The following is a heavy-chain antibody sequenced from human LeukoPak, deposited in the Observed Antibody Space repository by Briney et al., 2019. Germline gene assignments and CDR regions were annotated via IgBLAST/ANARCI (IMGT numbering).Heavy chain of an antibody. CDR3: ARGPYSSNWYVDY. Sequence: EGSLRLSCAASGFTFSTYEMNWVRQAPGKGLEWVAYISSSNRTIYYADSVKGRFTISRDNAKNSLYLQMNSLRAEDTAVYYCARGPYSSNWYVDYWGQGTLVTVAS. J-gene: IGHJ4*02. V-gene: IGHV3-48*03. CDR2: ISSSNRTI. D-gene: IGHD6-13*01. CDR1: GFTFSTYE.